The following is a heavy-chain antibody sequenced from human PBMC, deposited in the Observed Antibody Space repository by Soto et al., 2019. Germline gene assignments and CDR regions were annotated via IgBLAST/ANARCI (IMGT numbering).Heavy chain of an antibody. D-gene: IGHD2-21*01. CDR2: ISVNSDYL. CDR1: GITLTSYI. V-gene: IGHV3-21*01. Sequence: GRSRRRSGASSGITLTSYIMPWGRHAPGKGLVGVASISVNSDYLYHADSLKGRFTVAKDNAKKSLFLDMTILRDEDTAVSYCAMGVCAERQPDCDHYYCYPMDVWGQGTAVTFSS. CDR3: AMGVCAERQPDCDHYYCYPMDV. J-gene: IGHJ6*02.